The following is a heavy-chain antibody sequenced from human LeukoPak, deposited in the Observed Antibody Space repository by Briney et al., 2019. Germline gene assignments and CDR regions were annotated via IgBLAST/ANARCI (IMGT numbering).Heavy chain of an antibody. CDR2: IKEDGSQK. CDR1: GFSFRSHW. CDR3: AREEYQLLVDY. J-gene: IGHJ4*02. D-gene: IGHD2-2*01. Sequence: GGSLRLSCAASGFSFRSHWMSWVRQAPGKGVEWVANIKEDGSQKYYVDSVKGRFTISRDNVKNLLYLQMNSLRAEDTAVYYCAREEYQLLVDYWGQGTLVTVSS. V-gene: IGHV3-7*01.